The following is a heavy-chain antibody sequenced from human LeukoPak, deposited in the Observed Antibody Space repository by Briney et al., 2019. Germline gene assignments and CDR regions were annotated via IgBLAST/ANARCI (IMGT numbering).Heavy chain of an antibody. J-gene: IGHJ4*02. CDR3: ARGALLWFGELDY. V-gene: IGHV4-30-4*01. CDR1: GCSISSGDYY. D-gene: IGHD3-10*01. CDR2: IYYSGST. Sequence: SETLSLTCTVSGCSISSGDYYWSWIRQPPGKGLEWIGYIYYSGSTYYNPSLKSRVTISVDTSKNQFSLKLSSATAADTAVYYCARGALLWFGELDYWGQGTLVTVSS.